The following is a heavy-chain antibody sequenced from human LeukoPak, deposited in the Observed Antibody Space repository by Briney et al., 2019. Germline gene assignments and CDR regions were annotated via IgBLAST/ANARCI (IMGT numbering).Heavy chain of an antibody. D-gene: IGHD3-16*02. CDR1: GGSISSGDYY. CDR3: ARDRYGQRIFDY. V-gene: IGHV4-30-4*01. CDR2: IYYSGST. J-gene: IGHJ4*02. Sequence: SETLSLTCTVSGGSISSGDYYWSWIRQPPGRGLEWIGYIYYSGSTYYNPSLKSRVTISVDTSKNQFSLKLSSVTAADTAVYYCARDRYGQRIFDYWGQGTLVTVSS.